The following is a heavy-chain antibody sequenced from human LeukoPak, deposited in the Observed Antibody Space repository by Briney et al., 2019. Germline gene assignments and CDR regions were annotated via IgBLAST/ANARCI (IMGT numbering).Heavy chain of an antibody. CDR2: ISSSSSYI. D-gene: IGHD6-19*01. CDR1: GFTFSSYS. CDR3: ARAAVAGLFDY. V-gene: IGHV3-21*01. J-gene: IGHJ4*02. Sequence: PGGSLRLSCAASGFTFSSYSMYWVRQAPGKGLEWVSSISSSSSYIYYADSVKGRFTISRDNAKNSLYLQMNSLRAEDTAVYYCARAAVAGLFDYWGQGTLVTVSS.